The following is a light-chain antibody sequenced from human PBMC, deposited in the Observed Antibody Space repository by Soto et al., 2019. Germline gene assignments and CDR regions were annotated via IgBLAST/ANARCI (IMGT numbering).Light chain of an antibody. Sequence: AIQVTQSPSSLSASVGDRVTMTCRASLDIRGALARYQQKSGKPPNLLIYDVSTLEGRVQSRCSGSGSATEFTLTISSLQPEDIGTYYCQQFKSCPNTFGHGTRLEI. CDR1: LDIRGA. V-gene: IGKV1-13*02. CDR2: DVS. J-gene: IGKJ5*01. CDR3: QQFKSCPNT.